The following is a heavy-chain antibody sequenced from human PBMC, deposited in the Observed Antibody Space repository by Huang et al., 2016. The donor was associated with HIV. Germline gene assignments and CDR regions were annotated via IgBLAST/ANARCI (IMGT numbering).Heavy chain of an antibody. D-gene: IGHD3-10*01. CDR2: FFYDGTT. J-gene: IGHJ4*02. CDR3: AAMVRGVISYFDY. V-gene: IGHV4-39*01. Sequence: QLQLQESGPGLVKPSETLSLTCTVSDGSIISSSYYLGWIRQPPGKGLEWIGTFFYDGTTYYNPSLKSRVTISVDTAKNQFSLNLSSVTAADTAVYYCAAMVRGVISYFDYWGQGTLVTVSS. CDR1: DGSIISSSYY.